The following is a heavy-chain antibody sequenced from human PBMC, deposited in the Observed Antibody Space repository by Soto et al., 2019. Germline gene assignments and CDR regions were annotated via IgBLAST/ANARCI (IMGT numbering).Heavy chain of an antibody. CDR1: GFTFDDYA. CDR2: ITWNSVSM. J-gene: IGHJ4*02. V-gene: IGHV3-9*01. D-gene: IGHD3-9*01. Sequence: VQLVESGGGLVRPGGSLRLSCAASGFTFDDYAMHWVRQAPGKGLEWISAITWNSVSMDYADSVNGRFTISRDNAKNALYLQMTSLRPEDTALYYCAKERVRYFDGWGLGTLVTVSS. CDR3: AKERVRYFDG.